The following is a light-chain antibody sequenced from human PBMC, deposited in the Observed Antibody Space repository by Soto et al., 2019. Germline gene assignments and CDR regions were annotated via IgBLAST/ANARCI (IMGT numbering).Light chain of an antibody. CDR2: EVS. J-gene: IGLJ1*01. CDR1: SSDVGGYNY. V-gene: IGLV2-8*01. Sequence: SVLARPPPPSGAVGQAVTISCPGTSSDVGGYNYVSWYQQHPGKAPKLMIYEVSERPSGVPDRFSGSKSGNTASLTVSGLQADDEADYYCSSYSGTNYHYVFGTGTKVTVL. CDR3: SSYSGTNYHYV.